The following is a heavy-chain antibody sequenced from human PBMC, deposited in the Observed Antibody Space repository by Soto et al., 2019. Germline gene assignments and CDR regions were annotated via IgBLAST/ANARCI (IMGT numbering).Heavy chain of an antibody. CDR1: GFTLSSYA. CDR2: ISGSGGST. CDR3: ANDGSHDYRDYGSAEYFQH. V-gene: IGHV3-23*01. D-gene: IGHD4-17*01. J-gene: IGHJ1*01. Sequence: EVQLLESGGGLVQPGGSLRLSCAASGFTLSSYAMSWVRQAPGKGLEWVSAISGSGGSTYYADSVKGRFTISRDNSKNTLYLQMYSLRAEDTAVFSCANDGSHDYRDYGSAEYFQHWGQGTLVTVSS.